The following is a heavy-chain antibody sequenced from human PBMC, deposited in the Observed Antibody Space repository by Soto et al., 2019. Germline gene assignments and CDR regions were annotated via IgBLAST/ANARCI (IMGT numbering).Heavy chain of an antibody. CDR2: IYYSGTA. J-gene: IGHJ6*02. D-gene: IGHD1-1*01. Sequence: CETLSLTCTVSGGSISTYYWSWVRQPPGKGLEWIGYIYYSGTATYNPSLRSRVTISVDTSKNQFSLRLSSVTASDTAVYYCARGDGIQLGSLAGRYYYHKMDVWGQGTTVTVS. V-gene: IGHV4-59*01. CDR3: ARGDGIQLGSLAGRYYYHKMDV. CDR1: GGSISTYY.